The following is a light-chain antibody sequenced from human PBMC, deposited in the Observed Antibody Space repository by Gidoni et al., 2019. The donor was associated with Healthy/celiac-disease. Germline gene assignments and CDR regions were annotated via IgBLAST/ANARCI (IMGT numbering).Light chain of an antibody. V-gene: IGLV6-57*04. CDR1: SGSIASNY. CDR2: EDN. CDR3: QSYDSSGV. Sequence: NFMLTQPHSVSESPGKTVTISCTRSSGSIASNYVQWYQPRPGSAPTTVIYEDNQRPSGVPDRFSGSIDSSSNSASLTISGLKTEDEADYYCQSYDSSGVFGGGTKLTV. J-gene: IGLJ3*02.